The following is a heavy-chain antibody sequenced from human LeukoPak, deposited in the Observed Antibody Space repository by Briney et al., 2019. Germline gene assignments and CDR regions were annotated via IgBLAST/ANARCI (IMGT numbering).Heavy chain of an antibody. CDR3: ARSEGFQDCSSTSCYWNY. Sequence: GESLKISCKGSGYSFTSYWIGWVRQVPGKGLGWMGIIYPGDSDTRYSPSFQGQVTISADKSISTAYLQWSSLKASNTAMYYCARSEGFQDCSSTSCYWNYWGQGTLVTVSS. J-gene: IGHJ4*02. V-gene: IGHV5-51*01. CDR2: IYPGDSDT. D-gene: IGHD2-2*01. CDR1: GYSFTSYW.